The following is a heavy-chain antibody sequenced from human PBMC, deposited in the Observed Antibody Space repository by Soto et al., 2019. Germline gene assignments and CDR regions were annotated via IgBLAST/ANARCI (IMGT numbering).Heavy chain of an antibody. CDR3: AKGRGYDSSGYAFDS. CDR1: KITFINYA. Sequence: EVQLLESGGGLVQPGGSLRLSCAASKITFINYAMSWVRQAPGKGLEWVSAISGGGGSVYHADSVKGRFTISRDNSKNALYLRMNSLRAEDTAVYYCAKGRGYDSSGYAFDSWGQGTLVTVSS. J-gene: IGHJ4*02. CDR2: ISGGGGSV. D-gene: IGHD3-22*01. V-gene: IGHV3-23*01.